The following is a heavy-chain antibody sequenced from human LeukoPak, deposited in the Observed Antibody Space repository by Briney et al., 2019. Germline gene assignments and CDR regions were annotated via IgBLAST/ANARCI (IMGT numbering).Heavy chain of an antibody. CDR2: ISGSGGST. J-gene: IGHJ6*03. Sequence: GSLRLSCAASGFTFSSYAMSWVRQAPGKGLEWVSAISGSGGSTYYADSVKGRFTISRDNSKNTLYLQMNSLRAEDTAVYYCAKDRKVYRDYYYMDVWGKGTTVTVSS. D-gene: IGHD1-14*01. V-gene: IGHV3-23*01. CDR3: AKDRKVYRDYYYMDV. CDR1: GFTFSSYA.